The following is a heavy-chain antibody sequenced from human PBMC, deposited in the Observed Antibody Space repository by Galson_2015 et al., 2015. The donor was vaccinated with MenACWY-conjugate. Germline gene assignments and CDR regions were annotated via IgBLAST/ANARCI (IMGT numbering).Heavy chain of an antibody. Sequence: SLRLSCAVSGFAFSSYWMSWVRQAPGKGLEWVANVKQDGRGKNYVDSVKGRFPISRDNADNSVYLQMDSLRVEDTAVYYCARDTRGHFDYWGQGTLVTVSS. CDR2: VKQDGRGK. V-gene: IGHV3-7*03. CDR3: ARDTRGHFDY. CDR1: GFAFSSYW. J-gene: IGHJ4*02.